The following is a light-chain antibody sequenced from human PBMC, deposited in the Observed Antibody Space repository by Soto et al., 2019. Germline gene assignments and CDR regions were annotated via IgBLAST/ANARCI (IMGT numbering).Light chain of an antibody. J-gene: IGLJ3*02. CDR3: VLYMSSGLGV. CDR1: SGSVSPSHS. CDR2: STD. V-gene: IGLV8-61*01. Sequence: QAVVTQEPSLSVSPGGTVTLTCGLSSGSVSPSHSPTWYQQTPGQAPRTLIYSTDTRSSGVPDRFSGSIPGNKAALTITGAQADDESDYYCVLYMSSGLGVFGGGTKLTVL.